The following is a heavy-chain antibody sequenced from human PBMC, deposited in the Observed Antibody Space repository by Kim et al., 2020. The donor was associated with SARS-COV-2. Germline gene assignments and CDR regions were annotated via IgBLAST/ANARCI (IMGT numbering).Heavy chain of an antibody. V-gene: IGHV3-30*18. CDR2: ISYDGSNK. Sequence: GGSLRLSCAASGFTFSSYGMHWVRQAPGKGLEWVAVISYDGSNKYYADSVKGRFTISRDNSKNTLYLQMNSLRAEDTAVYYCAKDAPDAEQYYDFWSGYGHYFDYWGQGTLVTVSS. CDR1: GFTFSSYG. J-gene: IGHJ4*02. D-gene: IGHD3-3*01. CDR3: AKDAPDAEQYYDFWSGYGHYFDY.